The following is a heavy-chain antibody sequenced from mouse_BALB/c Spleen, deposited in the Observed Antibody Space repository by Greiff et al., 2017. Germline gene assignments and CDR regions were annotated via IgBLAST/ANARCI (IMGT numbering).Heavy chain of an antibody. CDR1: GFTFSSFG. Sequence: EVHLVESGGGLVQPGGSRKLSCAASGFTFSSFGMHWVRQAPEKGLEWVAYISSGSSTIYYADTVKGRFTISRDNPKNTLFLQMTSLRSEDTAMYYCARANRYDGYYAMDYWGQGTSVTVSS. J-gene: IGHJ4*01. D-gene: IGHD2-14*01. CDR2: ISSGSSTI. V-gene: IGHV5-17*02. CDR3: ARANRYDGYYAMDY.